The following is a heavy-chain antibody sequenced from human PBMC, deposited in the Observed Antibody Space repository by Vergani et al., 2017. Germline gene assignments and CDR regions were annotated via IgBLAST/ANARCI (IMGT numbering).Heavy chain of an antibody. CDR1: GFTFDDYA. V-gene: IGHV3-48*04. D-gene: IGHD3-22*01. Sequence: EVQLVESGGGVVQPGGSLRLSCAASGFTFDDYAMHWVRQAPGKGLEWVSYISSSSSTIYYADSVKGRFTISRDNAKNSLYLQMNSLRAEDTAVYYCARASIVVVKLFDYWGQGTLVTVSS. CDR2: ISSSSSTI. CDR3: ARASIVVVKLFDY. J-gene: IGHJ4*02.